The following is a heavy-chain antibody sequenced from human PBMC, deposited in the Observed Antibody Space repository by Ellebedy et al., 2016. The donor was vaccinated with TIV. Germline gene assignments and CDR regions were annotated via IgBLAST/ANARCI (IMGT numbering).Heavy chain of an antibody. CDR1: GFTFSSYS. D-gene: IGHD3-22*01. CDR3: ARVYYDSSGPDY. CDR2: ISSSSSYV. Sequence: GESLKISCAASGFTFSSYSMNWVRQAPGKGLEWVSSISSSSSYVYYADSVKGRFTISRDNAKNSLYLQMNSLRAEDTAVYYCARVYYDSSGPDYWGQGTLVTVSS. V-gene: IGHV3-21*01. J-gene: IGHJ4*02.